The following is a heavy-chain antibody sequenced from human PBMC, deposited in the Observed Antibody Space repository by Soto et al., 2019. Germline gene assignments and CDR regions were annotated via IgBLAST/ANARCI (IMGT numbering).Heavy chain of an antibody. V-gene: IGHV3-11*01. CDR3: ARVGSILAAGTPDY. Sequence: KTGGSLRLSCAASGFTFSDYYMSWFRQAPGKGLEWVSYISGSGSTTHDADPVKGRFTISRDNAKNSLYLQMNSLRAEDTAVYYCARVGSILAAGTPDYWGKGTLVTVSS. CDR2: ISGSGSTT. J-gene: IGHJ4*02. D-gene: IGHD6-13*01. CDR1: GFTFSDYY.